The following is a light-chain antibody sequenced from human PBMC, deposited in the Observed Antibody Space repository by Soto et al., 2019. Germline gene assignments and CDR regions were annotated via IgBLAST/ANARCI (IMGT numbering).Light chain of an antibody. CDR1: QTVRDN. CDR2: GAS. CDR3: QQSNNWPYT. V-gene: IGKV3-15*01. Sequence: EIVMTHSPATLSVSPGDRATLSCRASQTVRDNLAWYQQKPGQAPRLLIYGASTRATGIPARFSGSGSGTELTLTIDSLQSEDFGLYFCQQSNNWPYTFGQGTKLEIK. J-gene: IGKJ2*01.